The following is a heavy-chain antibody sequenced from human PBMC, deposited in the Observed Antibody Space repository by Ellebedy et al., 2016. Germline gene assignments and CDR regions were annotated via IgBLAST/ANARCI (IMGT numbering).Heavy chain of an antibody. Sequence: SETLSLTCTVSGGSITSSTYYWGWVRQPPGKGLEWIGSIYYSGSTYYNPSLKSRVTISIDSSKNQFSLKLSSVTVADTAVYFCARRTGYSTSSSYFWGQGTLVTVAS. D-gene: IGHD5-12*01. CDR2: IYYSGST. CDR1: GGSITSSTYY. J-gene: IGHJ4*02. V-gene: IGHV4-39*01. CDR3: ARRTGYSTSSSYF.